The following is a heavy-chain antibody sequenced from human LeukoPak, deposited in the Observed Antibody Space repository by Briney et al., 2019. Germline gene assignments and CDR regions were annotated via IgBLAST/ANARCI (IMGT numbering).Heavy chain of an antibody. J-gene: IGHJ6*02. CDR1: GGSISSSSYY. Sequence: TSETLSLTCTVSGGSISSSSYYWGWIRQPPGKGLEWIGSIYYSGSTYYNPSLKSRVTISVDTSKNQFSLKLSSVTAADTAVYYCARDPDSSSWYPKNYYYGMDVWGQGTTVTVSS. V-gene: IGHV4-39*07. CDR3: ARDPDSSSWYPKNYYYGMDV. CDR2: IYYSGST. D-gene: IGHD6-13*01.